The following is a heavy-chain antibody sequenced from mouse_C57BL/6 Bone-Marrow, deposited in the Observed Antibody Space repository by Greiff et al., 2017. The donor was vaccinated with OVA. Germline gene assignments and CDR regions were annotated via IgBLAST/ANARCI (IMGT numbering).Heavy chain of an antibody. CDR2: IYPRSGNT. CDR1: GYTFTSYG. Sequence: LQESGAELARPGASVKLSCKASGYTFTSYGISWVKQRTGQGLEWIGEIYPRSGNTYYNEKFKGKATLTADKSSSTAYMELRSLTSEDSAVYFCARGPPEALDYWGQGTTLTVSS. J-gene: IGHJ2*01. D-gene: IGHD3-2*02. CDR3: ARGPPEALDY. V-gene: IGHV1-81*01.